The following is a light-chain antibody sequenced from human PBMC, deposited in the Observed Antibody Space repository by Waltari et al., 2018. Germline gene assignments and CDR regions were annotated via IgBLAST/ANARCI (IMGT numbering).Light chain of an antibody. Sequence: QSARTQPASVSWFSGQSIRISCTGTSVYVGGYDYDSCYQHNPGKAPKRMIFDVSKRPSGVSNRFSGSKSGNTASLTISGLQTEDEADYYCNSYTTSSTLLFGGGTRLTVL. CDR3: NSYTTSSTLL. CDR2: DVS. CDR1: SVYVGGYDY. J-gene: IGLJ2*01. V-gene: IGLV2-14*03.